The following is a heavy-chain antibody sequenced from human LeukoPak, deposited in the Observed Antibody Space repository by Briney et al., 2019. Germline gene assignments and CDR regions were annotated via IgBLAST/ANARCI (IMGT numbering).Heavy chain of an antibody. J-gene: IGHJ4*02. D-gene: IGHD2-15*01. CDR2: INQDGSDK. V-gene: IGHV3-7*01. CDR1: GFTFRSYW. Sequence: GGSLRLSCAASGFTFRSYWMTWVRQAPGKGLEWVANINQDGSDKYYVYSVKGRFTISRDNAENSLYLQMNSLRVEDTAVYYCARDRMGYCSGGSCYPGIFDYWGQRTLVTVSS. CDR3: ARDRMGYCSGGSCYPGIFDY.